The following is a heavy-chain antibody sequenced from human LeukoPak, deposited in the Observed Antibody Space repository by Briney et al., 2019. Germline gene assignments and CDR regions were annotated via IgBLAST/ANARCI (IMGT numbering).Heavy chain of an antibody. J-gene: IGHJ3*02. CDR3: AKSNGYGLVDI. D-gene: IGHD3-10*01. CDR2: IYYSGST. CDR1: GFTFSTSAM. V-gene: IGHV4-38-2*01. Sequence: PGGSLRLSCAASGFTFSTSAMSWVRQTPGKGLEWIGSIYYSGSTYYNPSLKSRVTISVDTSKNQFSLKLSSVTAADTAVYYCAKSNGYGLVDIWGQGTMVTVSS.